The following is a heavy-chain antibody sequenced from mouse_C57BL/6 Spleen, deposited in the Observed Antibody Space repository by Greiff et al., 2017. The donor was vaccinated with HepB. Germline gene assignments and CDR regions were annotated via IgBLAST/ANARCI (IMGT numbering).Heavy chain of an antibody. CDR3: ARAYYDYVAWFAY. V-gene: IGHV5-4*01. Sequence: EVQLVESGGGLVKPGGSLKLSCAASGFTFSSYAMSWVRQTPEKRLEWVATISDGGSYTYYPDNVKGRFTISRDNAKNNLYLQMSHLKSEDTAMYYCARAYYDYVAWFAYWGQGTLVTVSA. CDR2: ISDGGSYT. CDR1: GFTFSSYA. J-gene: IGHJ3*01. D-gene: IGHD2-4*01.